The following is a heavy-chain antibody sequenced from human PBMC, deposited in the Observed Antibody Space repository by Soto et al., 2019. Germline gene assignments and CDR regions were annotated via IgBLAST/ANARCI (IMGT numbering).Heavy chain of an antibody. Sequence: VQLVESGGGLVQPGGSLRLSCAASGFTFSSYSMNWVRQAPGKGLEWVSYISSSSSTMYYADSVKGRFTISRDNAKNSLYLQMNSLRAEDTAVYYWAREFDSSSWYVYGFWGQGTLVTVSS. J-gene: IGHJ4*02. CDR2: ISSSSSTM. CDR3: AREFDSSSWYVYGF. D-gene: IGHD6-13*01. V-gene: IGHV3-48*01. CDR1: GFTFSSYS.